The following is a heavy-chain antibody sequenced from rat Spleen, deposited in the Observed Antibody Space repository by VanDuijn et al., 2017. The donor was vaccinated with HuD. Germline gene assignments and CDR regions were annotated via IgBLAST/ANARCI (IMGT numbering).Heavy chain of an antibody. CDR1: GFTFSDYY. CDR3: ARHEDYGGYSRDYFDY. Sequence: EVQLVEPGGGLVQPGRSMKLSCAASGFTFSDYYMAWVRQAPKKGLEWVASIGHEGGNTYYGDSVKGRFTISRDNAKSTLYLQMNSLRSEDTATYYCARHEDYGGYSRDYFDYWGQGVMVTVSS. D-gene: IGHD1-11*01. J-gene: IGHJ2*01. V-gene: IGHV5-22*01. CDR2: IGHEGGNT.